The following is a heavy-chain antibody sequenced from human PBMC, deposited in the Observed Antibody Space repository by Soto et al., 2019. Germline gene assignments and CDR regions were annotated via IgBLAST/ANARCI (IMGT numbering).Heavy chain of an antibody. CDR1: GGSISSYY. J-gene: IGHJ6*02. V-gene: IGHV4-59*01. CDR2: IYYSGST. D-gene: IGHD6-6*01. Sequence: SETLSLTCTVSGGSISSYYWSWIRQPPGKGLEWIGYIYYSGSTNYNPSLKSRVTISVDTSKNQFSLKLSSVTAAGTAVYYCARDRGSSSNRGWHYYGMDVWGQGTTVTVS. CDR3: ARDRGSSSNRGWHYYGMDV.